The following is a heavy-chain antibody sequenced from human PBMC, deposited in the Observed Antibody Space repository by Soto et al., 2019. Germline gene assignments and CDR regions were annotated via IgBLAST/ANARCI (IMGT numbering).Heavy chain of an antibody. CDR3: ARGDPRACSSTSCRDAFDT. J-gene: IGHJ3*02. CDR1: GGSISSGDYY. CDR2: IYFSGTT. V-gene: IGHV4-30-4*01. Sequence: QVQLQESGPGLVKPSQTLSLTCTVSGGSISSGDYYWNWIRQPPGKGLEWIGSIYFSGTTYYSPPRKSRSIISVGTSKNQFSLKLSPVTAADSAVYYCARGDPRACSSTSCRDAFDTWGQGTLVAVSS. D-gene: IGHD2-2*01.